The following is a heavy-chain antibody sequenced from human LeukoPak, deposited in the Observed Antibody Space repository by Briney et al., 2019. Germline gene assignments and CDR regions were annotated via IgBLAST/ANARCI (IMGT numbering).Heavy chain of an antibody. Sequence: GGSLRLSCAASGFTFSRYGTHWVRQAPGKGLEWVAVIWYDGSHKYYADSVKGRFTISRDNSKNMLYLQMNSLSAEDTAVYYCVRAYDILTGPEYWGQGTLVTVSS. CDR3: VRAYDILTGPEY. V-gene: IGHV3-33*01. J-gene: IGHJ4*02. CDR1: GFTFSRYG. D-gene: IGHD3-9*01. CDR2: IWYDGSHK.